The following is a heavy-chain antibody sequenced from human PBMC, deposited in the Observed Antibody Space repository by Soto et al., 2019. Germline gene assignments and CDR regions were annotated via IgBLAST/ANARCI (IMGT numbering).Heavy chain of an antibody. V-gene: IGHV3-9*01. J-gene: IGHJ4*02. D-gene: IGHD2-15*01. CDR2: ISWNSGSI. Sequence: EVQLVESGGGLVQPGRSLRLSCAASGFTFDDYAMHWVRQAPGKGLEWVSGISWNSGSIGYADSVKGRFTISRDNAKNSLYLQMNSLRAEDTALYYCAKDIRSLYGARSGSFDHWGQGTLVTVSS. CDR3: AKDIRSLYGARSGSFDH. CDR1: GFTFDDYA.